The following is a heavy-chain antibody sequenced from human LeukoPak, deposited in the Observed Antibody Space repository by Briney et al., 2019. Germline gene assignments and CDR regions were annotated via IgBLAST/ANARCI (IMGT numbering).Heavy chain of an antibody. CDR2: TYYRSKWYN. D-gene: IGHD1-20*01. Sequence: SQTLSLTCAISGDSVSTNSAAWNWLRQSPSRGLEWLGRTYYRSKWYNDYAVSVKSRITINPDTSKNQFSLQLNSVTPEDAAVYYCARAITGYNGFDYWGQGTLVTVSS. CDR1: GDSVSTNSAA. CDR3: ARAITGYNGFDY. V-gene: IGHV6-1*01. J-gene: IGHJ4*02.